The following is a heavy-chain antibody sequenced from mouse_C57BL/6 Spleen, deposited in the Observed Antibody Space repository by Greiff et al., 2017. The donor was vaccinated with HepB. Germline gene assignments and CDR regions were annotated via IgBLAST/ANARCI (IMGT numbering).Heavy chain of an antibody. Sequence: EVKLMESGGGLVKPGGSLKLSCAASGFTFSTYAMSWVRQTPEKRLEWVATISDGGSYTYYPDNVKGRFTISRDNAKNNLYLQMSHLKSEDTAMYYCARGYYGSSGAMDYWGQGTSVTVSS. CDR2: ISDGGSYT. CDR1: GFTFSTYA. J-gene: IGHJ4*01. D-gene: IGHD1-1*01. V-gene: IGHV5-4*03. CDR3: ARGYYGSSGAMDY.